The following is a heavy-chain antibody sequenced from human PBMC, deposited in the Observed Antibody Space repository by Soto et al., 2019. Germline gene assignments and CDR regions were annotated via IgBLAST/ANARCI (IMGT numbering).Heavy chain of an antibody. Sequence: PGGSLRLSCTPSGFIFSGYSMNWVRQAPGKGLEWISYITTTSSTMYYADSVKGRFTISRDNAKNSLYLQMNSLRDEDTAVYYCARDSSGRQYYGMDVWGQGTTVTVSS. V-gene: IGHV3-48*02. CDR2: ITTTSSTM. D-gene: IGHD3-22*01. CDR3: ARDSSGRQYYGMDV. J-gene: IGHJ6*02. CDR1: GFIFSGYS.